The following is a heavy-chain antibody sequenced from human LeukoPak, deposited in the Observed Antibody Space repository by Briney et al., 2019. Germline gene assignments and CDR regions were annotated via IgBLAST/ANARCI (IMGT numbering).Heavy chain of an antibody. D-gene: IGHD6-13*01. V-gene: IGHV3-21*01. CDR2: ISTRSDYI. Sequence: GGSPRLSCAASGFTFSTYDMNWVRQAPGMGLEWVSSISTRSDYIYYADSVKGRFTISRDNAKNSLYLQMNGLRAEDTAVYYCGRDSGPHIAGAATDSWGQGTLVTVSS. CDR1: GFTFSTYD. CDR3: GRDSGPHIAGAATDS. J-gene: IGHJ5*02.